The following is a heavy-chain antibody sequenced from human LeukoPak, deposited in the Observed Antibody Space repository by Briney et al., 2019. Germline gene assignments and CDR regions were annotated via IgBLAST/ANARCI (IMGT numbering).Heavy chain of an antibody. CDR1: GFTFSSYA. V-gene: IGHV3-30-3*01. CDR3: ARVPGIVGATTSDY. Sequence: GGSLRLSCAASGFTFSSYAMHWVRQAPGKGLEWVAVISYDGSNKYYADSVKGRFTISRDNSKNSLYLQMNSLRAEDTAVYYCARVPGIVGATTSDYWGQGTLVTVSS. J-gene: IGHJ4*02. D-gene: IGHD1-26*01. CDR2: ISYDGSNK.